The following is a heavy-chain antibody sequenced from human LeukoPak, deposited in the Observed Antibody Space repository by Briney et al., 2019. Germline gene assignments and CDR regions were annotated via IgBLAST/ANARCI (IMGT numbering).Heavy chain of an antibody. CDR3: ARDRSGGNSWGGPGDY. D-gene: IGHD4-23*01. J-gene: IGHJ4*02. CDR1: GYTFTSYY. V-gene: IGHV1-46*01. Sequence: ASVKVSCKASGYTFTSYYMHWVRQAPGQGLEWMGIINPSGGSTSYAQKFQGRVTMTRDMSTSKVYMELSSLRSEDTAVYYCARDRSGGNSWGGPGDYWGQGTLVTVSS. CDR2: INPSGGST.